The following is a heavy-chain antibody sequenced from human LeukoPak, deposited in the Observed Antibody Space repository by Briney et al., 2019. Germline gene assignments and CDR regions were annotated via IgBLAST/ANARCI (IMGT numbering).Heavy chain of an antibody. J-gene: IGHJ6*03. CDR1: GYSFTDYW. Sequence: GESLKISCKASGYSFTDYWICWVRQMPGKGLEWMGIIYPRDSHTIYSPSFQGQVTVSADKSITTAYLQWSSLKASDTAIYYCTRGDFYYYYMDFWGKGTTVSVSS. CDR3: TRGDFYYYYMDF. V-gene: IGHV5-51*01. CDR2: IYPRDSHT.